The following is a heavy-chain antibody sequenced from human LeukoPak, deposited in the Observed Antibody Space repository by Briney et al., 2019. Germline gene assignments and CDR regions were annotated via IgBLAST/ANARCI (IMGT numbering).Heavy chain of an antibody. CDR2: IIPIFGTA. D-gene: IGHD2-2*01. V-gene: IGHV1-69*05. Sequence: SVKVSCKASGGTFSSYAISWVRQAPGQGLEWMGGIIPIFGTANYAQKFQGRVTITTDESTSTAYMELSSLRSEDTAVYYCARALGYCSTTSCSLDWFDPWGQGTLVTVSS. J-gene: IGHJ5*02. CDR3: ARALGYCSTTSCSLDWFDP. CDR1: GGTFSSYA.